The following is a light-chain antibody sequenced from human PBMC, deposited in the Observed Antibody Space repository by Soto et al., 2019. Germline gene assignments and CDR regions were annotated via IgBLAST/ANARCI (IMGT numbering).Light chain of an antibody. V-gene: IGKV1D-12*01. CDR3: QQESTFPLT. J-gene: IGKJ4*01. CDR2: GAS. Sequence: IQMTQSPASVSASVGDRVTITCRASQDISNWLAWYQQIPGKAPKLLISGASTLQNGVPSRFSGSSSGTEFTLTISSLQAEDFGTYFCQQESTFPLTFGGGTRVEIK. CDR1: QDISNW.